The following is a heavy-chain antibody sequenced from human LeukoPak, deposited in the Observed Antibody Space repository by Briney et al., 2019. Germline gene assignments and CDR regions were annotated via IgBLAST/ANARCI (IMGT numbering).Heavy chain of an antibody. CDR3: ATSYDSSGCD. CDR2: IKQDGSLQ. CDR1: GFTFSSFW. J-gene: IGHJ4*02. D-gene: IGHD3-22*01. V-gene: IGHV3-7*01. Sequence: PGGSLRLSXTASGFTFSSFWMAWVRQAPGKGLEWVANIKQDGSLQHYGDSVKGRFTISRDNAKNSLYLQMNNLRAEDTALYYCATSYDSSGCDWGQGTLVTVSS.